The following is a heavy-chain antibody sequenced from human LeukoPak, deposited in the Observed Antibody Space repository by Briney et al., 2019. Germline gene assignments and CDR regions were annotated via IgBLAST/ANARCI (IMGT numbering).Heavy chain of an antibody. Sequence: GASVKVSCKASGYTFTGYYMHWVRQAPGQGLEWMGWINPNSGGTNYAQKFQGRVTMTRDTSISTAYMELSRLRSDDTAVYYCARVERTIAVAGIDYWGQGTLVTVSS. J-gene: IGHJ4*02. CDR2: INPNSGGT. CDR3: ARVERTIAVAGIDY. V-gene: IGHV1-2*02. D-gene: IGHD6-19*01. CDR1: GYTFTGYY.